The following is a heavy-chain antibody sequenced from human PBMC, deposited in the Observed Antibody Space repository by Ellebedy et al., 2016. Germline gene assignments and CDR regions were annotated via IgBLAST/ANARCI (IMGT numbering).Heavy chain of an antibody. CDR1: GFTFSSYS. J-gene: IGHJ4*02. Sequence: GESLKISXAASGFTFSSYSMNWVRQAPGKGLEWVSYISSSSSTIYYADSVKGRFTISRDNAKNSLYLQMNSLRAEDTAVYYCARDGDYDYVWGSYRPPDYWGQGTLVTVSS. CDR3: ARDGDYDYVWGSYRPPDY. V-gene: IGHV3-48*04. CDR2: ISSSSSTI. D-gene: IGHD3-16*02.